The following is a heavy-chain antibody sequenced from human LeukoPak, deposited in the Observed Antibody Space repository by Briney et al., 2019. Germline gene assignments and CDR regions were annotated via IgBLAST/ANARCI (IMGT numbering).Heavy chain of an antibody. J-gene: IGHJ4*02. Sequence: PEGSLRLSCAASGFTFSSYGMSWVRQAPGGGLEWVSAISGSGGSTYYADSVRGRFTISRDNSKNTLYLQMNSLRAEDTAVYYCAKDFESGYYYTYWGQGALVTVSS. CDR3: AKDFESGYYYTY. V-gene: IGHV3-23*01. CDR2: ISGSGGST. CDR1: GFTFSSYG. D-gene: IGHD3-22*01.